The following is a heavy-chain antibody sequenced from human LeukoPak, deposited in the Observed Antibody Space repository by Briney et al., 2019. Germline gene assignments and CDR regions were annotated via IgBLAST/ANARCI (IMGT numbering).Heavy chain of an antibody. CDR2: ILNRGST. Sequence: ESLSLTCTVSGGSISSYYWSWIRQPPGKGLEWIGYILNRGSTNYNPSLKSRVTISVDTSKNQFSLKLSSVTAADTAVYYCARAPYYDFWSGYYEWYFDLWGRGTLVTVSS. D-gene: IGHD3-3*01. CDR3: ARAPYYDFWSGYYEWYFDL. J-gene: IGHJ2*01. CDR1: GGSISSYY. V-gene: IGHV4-59*08.